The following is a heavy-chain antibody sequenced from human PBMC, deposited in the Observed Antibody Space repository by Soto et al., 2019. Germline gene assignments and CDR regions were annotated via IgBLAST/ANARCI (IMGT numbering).Heavy chain of an antibody. Sequence: QVQLVQSGAEVRKHGASVKVSCKASGYTFTSYDINWVRQAPGQGLEWMGWMNPNSGRTAYAQKFQGRVTMTRSTSISTACMELSSLRSEDTAEYYCARPHDYIWGSHRTIESYAMDVWGQGTTVTVSS. D-gene: IGHD3-16*02. CDR2: MNPNSGRT. J-gene: IGHJ6*02. CDR1: GYTFTSYD. CDR3: ARPHDYIWGSHRTIESYAMDV. V-gene: IGHV1-8*01.